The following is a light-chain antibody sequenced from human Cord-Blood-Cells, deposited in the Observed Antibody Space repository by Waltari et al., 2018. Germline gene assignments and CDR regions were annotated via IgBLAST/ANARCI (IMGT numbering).Light chain of an antibody. CDR1: QSISSY. Sequence: DIQMTQSPSSLSASVGDRVTITCRASQSISSYLNWYQQKPGKAPKLLIYAASSLQSGVPSRFSGIGSGTDFTLTISSLQPEDFATYYCQQSYSTHTCTFDQGTKVEIK. CDR3: QQSYSTHTCT. J-gene: IGKJ1*01. CDR2: AAS. V-gene: IGKV1-39*01.